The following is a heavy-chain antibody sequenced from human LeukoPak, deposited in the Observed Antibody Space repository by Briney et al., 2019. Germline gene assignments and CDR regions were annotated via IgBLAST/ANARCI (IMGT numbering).Heavy chain of an antibody. CDR1: GFTFSSYA. J-gene: IGHJ6*03. CDR2: ISGSGTST. CDR3: ARATGYYYMDV. V-gene: IGHV3-23*01. Sequence: GGSLRLSCAASGFTFSSYAMSWVRQAPGKGLEWVSSISGSGTSTYYADSVKGRFTISRDNSKNTLYLQMNSLRAEDTAVYYCARATGYYYMDVWGKGTTVTVSS. D-gene: IGHD5-12*01.